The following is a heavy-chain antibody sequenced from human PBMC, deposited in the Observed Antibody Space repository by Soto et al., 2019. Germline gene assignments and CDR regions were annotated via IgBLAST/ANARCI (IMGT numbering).Heavy chain of an antibody. J-gene: IGHJ6*01. CDR2: ISSSSTI. D-gene: IGHD6-13*01. CDR1: GFSFSSYS. V-gene: IGHV3-48*01. Sequence: ERSRRLSCTASGFSFSSYSINWASQVPGKWLVWVSYISSSSTIYYADSVKGRFTISRDNAKNSLYLQMNSLRAEDTAVYYCARDLYSSSWYSTYYYYYGMDVWG. CDR3: ARDLYSSSWYSTYYYYYGMDV.